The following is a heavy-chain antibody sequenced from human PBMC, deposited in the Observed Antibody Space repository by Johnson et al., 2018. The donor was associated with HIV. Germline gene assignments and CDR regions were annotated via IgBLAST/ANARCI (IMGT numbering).Heavy chain of an antibody. D-gene: IGHD3-16*01. CDR1: GFTFSSYG. CDR2: IRYDASNK. J-gene: IGHJ3*02. V-gene: IGHV3-30*02. CDR3: ATDQVGRSYGGRSQI. Sequence: QVQLVESGGGVVQPGGSLRLSCAASGFTFSSYGMHWVRQAPGKGLEWVAFIRYDASNKYYADSVKGRFTVSRDNSKHTLYLQMNSLRAEDTAVYYCATDQVGRSYGGRSQIWGQGTMVTVSS.